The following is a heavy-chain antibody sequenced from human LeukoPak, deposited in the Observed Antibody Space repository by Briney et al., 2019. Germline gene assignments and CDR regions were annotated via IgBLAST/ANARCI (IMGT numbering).Heavy chain of an antibody. CDR3: ARPYYDFWSGYSTPYFDY. J-gene: IGHJ4*02. Sequence: PSETLSLTCTVSRASISSYYWTWIRQPPGKGLEWIGYIYYSGSTNYNPSLKSRVTISVDTSKNQFSLKLSSVTAADTAVYYCARPYYDFWSGYSTPYFDYWGQGTLVTVSS. D-gene: IGHD3-3*01. V-gene: IGHV4-59*08. CDR2: IYYSGST. CDR1: RASISSYY.